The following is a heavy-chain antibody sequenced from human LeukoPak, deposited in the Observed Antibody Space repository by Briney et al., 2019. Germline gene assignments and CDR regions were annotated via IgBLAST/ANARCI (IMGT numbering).Heavy chain of an antibody. CDR2: INPNSGGT. CDR1: GYTFTGYY. CDR3: ARDLEWLLLGWFDP. J-gene: IGHJ5*02. Sequence: ASVKVSCKASGYTFTGYYMHWVRQAPGQGLEWMGWINPNSGGTNYAQKFQGRVTMTRDTSISTAYMELSRPRSDDTAVYYCARDLEWLLLGWFDPWGQGTLVTVSS. V-gene: IGHV1-2*02. D-gene: IGHD3-3*01.